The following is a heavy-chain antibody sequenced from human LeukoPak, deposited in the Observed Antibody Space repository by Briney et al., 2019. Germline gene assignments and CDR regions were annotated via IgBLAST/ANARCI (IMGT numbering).Heavy chain of an antibody. D-gene: IGHD3-9*01. J-gene: IGHJ4*02. Sequence: PGGSLRLSCAASGFTFGSSGMHWVRQAPGKGLEWVAVMSSDGSYKYYADSVKGRFTISRDNSMNTLYLQKNSLRAEDTAVYYCVKGGYAILTGGDYWGQGTLVTVSS. CDR1: GFTFGSSG. V-gene: IGHV3-30*18. CDR3: VKGGYAILTGGDY. CDR2: MSSDGSYK.